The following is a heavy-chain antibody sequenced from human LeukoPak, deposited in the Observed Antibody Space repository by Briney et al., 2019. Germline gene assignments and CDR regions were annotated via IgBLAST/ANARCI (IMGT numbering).Heavy chain of an antibody. CDR2: ISYDGSNK. J-gene: IGHJ4*02. Sequence: GGSLRLSCVVSGLTFSNYCMTWVRQAPGKGLEWVAVISYDGSNKYYADSVKGRFTISRDNSKNTLYLQMNSPRAEDTAVYYCATLEMATPLDYWGQGTLVTVSS. CDR3: ATLEMATPLDY. D-gene: IGHD5-24*01. CDR1: GLTFSNYC. V-gene: IGHV3-30*03.